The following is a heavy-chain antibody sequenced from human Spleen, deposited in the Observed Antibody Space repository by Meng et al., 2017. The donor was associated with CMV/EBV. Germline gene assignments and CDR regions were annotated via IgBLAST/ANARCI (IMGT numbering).Heavy chain of an antibody. D-gene: IGHD3-3*01. J-gene: IGHJ4*02. CDR2: ISASSIYI. CDR1: GFTFSDHS. CDR3: ARDVDDFWSGYLDY. Sequence: SGFTFSDHSMNWVRQAPGKGLEWLSSISASSIYIYYADSLKGRFTISRDNSKNSLYLQMNSLRAEDTAVYYCARDVDDFWSGYLDYWGQGTLVTVSS. V-gene: IGHV3-21*01.